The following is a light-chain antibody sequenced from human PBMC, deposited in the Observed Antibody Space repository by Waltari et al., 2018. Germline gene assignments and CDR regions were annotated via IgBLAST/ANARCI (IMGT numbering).Light chain of an antibody. Sequence: DIVMTQSPLSLLVTSGEPASIACRSSQSLLYSKGYNYLDWYLQKPGQSPQLMIYLGSNRASGVPDRFSGSGSGTDFTLNISRVEAEDVGVYYCMQALQIPPTFGGGTKVEI. J-gene: IGKJ4*01. V-gene: IGKV2-28*01. CDR2: LGS. CDR1: QSLLYSKGYNY. CDR3: MQALQIPPT.